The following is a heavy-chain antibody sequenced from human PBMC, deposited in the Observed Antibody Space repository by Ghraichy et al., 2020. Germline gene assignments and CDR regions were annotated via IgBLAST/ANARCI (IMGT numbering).Heavy chain of an antibody. CDR1: GGSISSSSHY. D-gene: IGHD3-22*01. V-gene: IGHV4-39*01. CDR2: IYYSGST. J-gene: IGHJ4*02. Sequence: ETLSLTCTVSGGSISSSSHYWGWIRQPPGKGLEWIGSIYYSGSTYYNPSLKSRVTISVDTSKNQFSLKLSSVTAADTAVYYCARLYYSDSVNFPPGYWGQGTLVTVSS. CDR3: ARLYYSDSVNFPPGY.